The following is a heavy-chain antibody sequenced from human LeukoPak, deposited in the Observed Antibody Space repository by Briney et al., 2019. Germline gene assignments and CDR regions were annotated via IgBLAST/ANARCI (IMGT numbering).Heavy chain of an antibody. J-gene: IGHJ4*02. CDR3: ARSPN. CDR2: IKQDGSEK. CDR1: GFTFSNAW. Sequence: GGSLRLSCAASGFTFSNAWMSWVRQAPGKGLEWVANIKQDGSEKYYVDSVKGRFTISRDNAKNSLYLQMNSLRAEDTAVYYCARSPNWGQGTLVTVSS. V-gene: IGHV3-7*01.